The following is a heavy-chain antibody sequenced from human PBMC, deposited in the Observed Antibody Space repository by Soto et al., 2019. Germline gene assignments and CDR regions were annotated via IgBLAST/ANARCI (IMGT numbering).Heavy chain of an antibody. D-gene: IGHD3-10*01. J-gene: IGHJ4*02. CDR2: IGTYGAT. V-gene: IGHV3-23*01. CDR1: GIAFSSLA. CDR3: AKRDGNNYHYFDF. Sequence: GGALRLCWSASGIAFSSLAMSWVRQSPGKGLEWVSAIGTYGATYYADAVKGRFTTSRDNSKNTLSLQMNSLRAEDTAVYYCAKRDGNNYHYFDFWGQGTRVTVSS.